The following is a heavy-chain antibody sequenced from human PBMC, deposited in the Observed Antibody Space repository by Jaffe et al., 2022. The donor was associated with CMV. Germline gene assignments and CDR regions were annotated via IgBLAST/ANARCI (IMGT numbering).Heavy chain of an antibody. J-gene: IGHJ5*02. D-gene: IGHD2-15*01. V-gene: IGHV3-11*06. CDR1: GFTFSDYY. Sequence: QVQLVESGGGLVKPGGSLRLSCAASGFTFSDYYMSWIRQAPGKGLEWVSYISSSSSYTNYADSVKGRFTISRDNAKNSLYLQMNSLRAEDTAVYYCARDIVVVVAATPESWFDPWGQGTLVTVSS. CDR3: ARDIVVVVAATPESWFDP. CDR2: ISSSSSYT.